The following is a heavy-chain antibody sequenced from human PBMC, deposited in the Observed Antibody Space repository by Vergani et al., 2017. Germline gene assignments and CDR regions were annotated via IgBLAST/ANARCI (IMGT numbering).Heavy chain of an antibody. CDR1: GFTFSSYS. J-gene: IGHJ4*02. CDR3: VREDCSSTSCYGPDF. Sequence: EEQLVESGGALVQPGGSLRLSCTTFGFTFSSYSMNWVRQAPGKGLEWLSYIPRSSSPIYYADSVKGRFTISRDNAKNSLYLQMNSLRAEDTAVYYCVREDCSSTSCYGPDFWGQGTLVTVSS. V-gene: IGHV3-48*01. CDR2: IPRSSSPI. D-gene: IGHD2-2*01.